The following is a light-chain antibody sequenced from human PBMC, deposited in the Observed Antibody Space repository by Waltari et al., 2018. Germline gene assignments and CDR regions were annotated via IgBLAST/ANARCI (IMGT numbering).Light chain of an antibody. J-gene: IGLJ3*02. CDR1: SGRCSHV. Sequence: LVLTQSPSVSASLGAAGKLACTPSSGRCSHVIAWHPQQPGKGPRSLMKVNSDGSHSKGDEIPDRFSGASSGPERYLTISSLQSDDEADYYCQTGGHGTWVFGGGTKLTVL. CDR3: QTGGHGTWV. V-gene: IGLV4-69*01. CDR2: VNSDGSH.